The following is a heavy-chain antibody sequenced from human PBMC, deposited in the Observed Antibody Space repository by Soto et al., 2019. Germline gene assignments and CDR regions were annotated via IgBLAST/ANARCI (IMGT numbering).Heavy chain of an antibody. CDR1: GGSISSGGYS. D-gene: IGHD2-2*01. Sequence: KASETLSLTCAVYGGSISSGGYSWSWIRQPPGKGLEWIGYIYHSGSTYYNPSLKSRVTISVDRSKNQFSLRLSSVTAADTAVYYCARGVYCSSTSCSFDYWGQGTLVTVSS. CDR3: ARGVYCSSTSCSFDY. CDR2: IYHSGST. J-gene: IGHJ4*02. V-gene: IGHV4-30-2*01.